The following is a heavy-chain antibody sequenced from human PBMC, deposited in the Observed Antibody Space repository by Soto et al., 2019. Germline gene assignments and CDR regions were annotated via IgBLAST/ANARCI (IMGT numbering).Heavy chain of an antibody. D-gene: IGHD3-10*01. CDR3: LRDYSGWLDF. CDR1: GFTFSSYG. V-gene: IGHV3-30*05. CDR2: ISYDGTSE. J-gene: IGHJ5*01. Sequence: GGSLRLSCAASGFTFSSYGMHWVRQAPGKGLEWVGSISYDGTSEDFADSLRGRLTLSRDNSKNMLWLQMNSLRSEGTAVYYCLRDYSGWLDFCGQGTMVTVYS.